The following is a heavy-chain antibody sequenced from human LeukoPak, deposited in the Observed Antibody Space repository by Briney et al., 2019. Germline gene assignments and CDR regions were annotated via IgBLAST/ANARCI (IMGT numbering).Heavy chain of an antibody. Sequence: GGSLRLSCAASGFTFSSYWMSWVRQAPGKGLEWVANIKQDGSEKYYVDSVVGRFTISRDNAKNSLYLQMNSLRAEDTAVYYCAREEYSSSEVASAEYSQHWGQGTLVTVSS. CDR2: IKQDGSEK. J-gene: IGHJ1*01. CDR3: AREEYSSSEVASAEYSQH. D-gene: IGHD6-6*01. CDR1: GFTFSSYW. V-gene: IGHV3-7*01.